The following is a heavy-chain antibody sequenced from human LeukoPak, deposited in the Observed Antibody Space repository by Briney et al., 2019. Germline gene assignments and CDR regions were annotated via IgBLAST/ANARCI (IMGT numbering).Heavy chain of an antibody. CDR3: AKDLLRWSFDY. V-gene: IGHV3-23*01. CDR1: GFTVSNNY. Sequence: GGSLRLSCAASGFTVSNNYMSWVRQAPGKGLEWVSAISGSGGSTYYADSVKGRFTISRDNSKNTLYLQMNSLRAEDTAVYYCAKDLLRWSFDYWGQGTLVTVSS. CDR2: ISGSGGST. D-gene: IGHD4-23*01. J-gene: IGHJ4*02.